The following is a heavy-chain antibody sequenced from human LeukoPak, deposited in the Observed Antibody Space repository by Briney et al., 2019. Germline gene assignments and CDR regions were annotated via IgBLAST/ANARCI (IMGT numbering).Heavy chain of an antibody. J-gene: IGHJ5*02. CDR1: GFTFSSYA. CDR3: ANTPLSSWRMNWFDP. Sequence: GGSLRLSCAASGFTFSSYAMSWVRQAPGKGLEWVSAISGSGGSTYYADSVKGRFTISRDNSKNTLYPQMNSLRAEDTAVYYCANTPLSSWRMNWFDPWGQGTLVTVSS. V-gene: IGHV3-23*01. D-gene: IGHD6-13*01. CDR2: ISGSGGST.